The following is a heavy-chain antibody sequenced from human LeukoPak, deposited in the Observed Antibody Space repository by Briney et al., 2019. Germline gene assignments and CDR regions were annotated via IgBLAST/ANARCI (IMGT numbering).Heavy chain of an antibody. Sequence: SQTLSLTCTVSGGSISSGSYYWSWIRQPAGQGLEWIGRIHTSGSTNYNPSLKSRVTISVDTSKNQFSLKLRSVTAADTAVYYRARDPNLEWLDAFDIRGQGAMVTVSS. D-gene: IGHD3-3*01. J-gene: IGHJ3*02. CDR1: GGSISSGSYY. V-gene: IGHV4-61*02. CDR3: ARDPNLEWLDAFDI. CDR2: IHTSGST.